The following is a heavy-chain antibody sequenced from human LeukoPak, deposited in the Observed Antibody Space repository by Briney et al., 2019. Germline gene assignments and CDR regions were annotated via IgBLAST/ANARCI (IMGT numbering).Heavy chain of an antibody. D-gene: IGHD4-17*01. CDR1: GFTVSNNY. V-gene: IGHV3-48*04. CDR2: ISSSSSTI. J-gene: IGHJ5*02. Sequence: GRSLRLSCAASGFTVSNNYMNWVRQAPGKGLEWVSYISSSSSTIYYADSVKGRFTISRDNAKNSLYLQMNSLRAEDTAVYYCARETEFGDYSWFDPWGQGTLVTVSS. CDR3: ARETEFGDYSWFDP.